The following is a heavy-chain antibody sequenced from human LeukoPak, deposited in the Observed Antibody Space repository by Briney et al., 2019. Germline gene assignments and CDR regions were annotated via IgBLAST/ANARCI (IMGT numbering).Heavy chain of an antibody. Sequence: GGSLRLSCAASGLTISNNFMGWVRQTPGKGLEWVSLIYSGGSTYSADSVKGRFIISRDNPKNTLHLQMNSLRAEDTAVYYCARDTDYYGSGRHGYFDHWGQGTLVTVSS. D-gene: IGHD3-10*01. CDR1: GLTISNNF. J-gene: IGHJ1*01. CDR2: IYSGGST. CDR3: ARDTDYYGSGRHGYFDH. V-gene: IGHV3-66*01.